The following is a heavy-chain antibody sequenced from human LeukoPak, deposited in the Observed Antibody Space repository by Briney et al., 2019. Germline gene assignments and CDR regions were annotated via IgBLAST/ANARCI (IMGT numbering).Heavy chain of an antibody. CDR1: GFTFSSYG. V-gene: IGHV3-33*01. J-gene: IGHJ4*02. Sequence: PGGSLRLSCAASGFTFSSYGMHWVRQAPGKGLEWVAVIWYDGSNKYYADSVKGRFTISRDISKNTLYLQMNSLRAEDTAVYYCARGGYSYGGPGYLYFMGYWGQGTLVTVSS. D-gene: IGHD5-18*01. CDR2: IWYDGSNK. CDR3: ARGGYSYGGPGYLYFMGY.